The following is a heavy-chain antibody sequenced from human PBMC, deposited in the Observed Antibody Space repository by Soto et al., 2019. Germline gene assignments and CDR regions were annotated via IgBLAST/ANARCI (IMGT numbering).Heavy chain of an antibody. CDR3: ASVTSITIFGVVTTDYYYYYGMDV. J-gene: IGHJ6*02. CDR2: IIPIFGTA. Sequence: SVKVSCKASGGTFSRYAISWVRQAPGQGLEWMGGIIPIFGTANYAQKFQGRVTITADESTSTAYMELSSLRSEDTAVYYCASVTSITIFGVVTTDYYYYYGMDVWGQGTTVTVSS. V-gene: IGHV1-69*13. CDR1: GGTFSRYA. D-gene: IGHD3-3*01.